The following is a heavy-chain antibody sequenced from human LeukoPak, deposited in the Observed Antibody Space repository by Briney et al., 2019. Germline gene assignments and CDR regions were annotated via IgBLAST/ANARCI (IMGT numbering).Heavy chain of an antibody. CDR3: AREGLRFLEWLPQGFDY. D-gene: IGHD3-3*01. CDR1: GFTFSSYE. Sequence: PGRSLRLSCAASGFTFSSYEMNWVRQAPGKGLEWVSYISSSGSTIYYADSVKGRFTISRDNAKNSLYLQMNSLRAEDTAVYYCAREGLRFLEWLPQGFDYWGQGTLVTVSS. V-gene: IGHV3-48*03. J-gene: IGHJ4*02. CDR2: ISSSGSTI.